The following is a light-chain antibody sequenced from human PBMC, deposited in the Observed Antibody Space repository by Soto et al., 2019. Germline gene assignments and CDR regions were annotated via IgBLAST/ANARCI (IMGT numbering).Light chain of an antibody. Sequence: VLTQPPSVSAAPGQKVTITCSGSSSNNRNNYVSWYQQLPGTAPKLLIYDNNKRPSGIPDRFSGSKSGTSATLGITGLLFVDEADYYGGTWDSCRGAGGVFGTGTLVTV. V-gene: IGLV1-51*01. J-gene: IGLJ1*01. CDR1: SSNNRNNY. CDR3: GTWDSCRGAGGV. CDR2: DNN.